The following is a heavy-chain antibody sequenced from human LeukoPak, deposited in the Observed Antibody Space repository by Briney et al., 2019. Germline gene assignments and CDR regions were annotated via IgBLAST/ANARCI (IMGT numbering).Heavy chain of an antibody. CDR1: GGTFSSYA. CDR2: IIPIFGTA. CDR3: ARAASCSGGSCYFYYYMDV. J-gene: IGHJ6*03. Sequence: ASVKVSCKASGGTFSSYAISWVRQAPGQGLEGMGGIIPIFGTANYAQKFQGRVTITADESTSTAYMELSSLRSEDTAVYYCARAASCSGGSCYFYYYMDVWGKGTTVTISS. D-gene: IGHD2-15*01. V-gene: IGHV1-69*13.